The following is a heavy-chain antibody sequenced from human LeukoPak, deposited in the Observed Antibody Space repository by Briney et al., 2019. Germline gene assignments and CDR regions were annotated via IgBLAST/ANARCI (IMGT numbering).Heavy chain of an antibody. D-gene: IGHD3-22*01. V-gene: IGHV1-18*01. CDR3: AREDYYDSSGYYYPFDY. J-gene: IGHJ4*02. CDR2: ISAYNGNT. Sequence: ASVKVSCKASGYTFTSYGISWVRQAPGQGLEWKGWISAYNGNTNYAQKLQGRVTMTTDTSTSTAYMELRSLRSDDTAVYYCAREDYYDSSGYYYPFDYWGQGTLVTVSS. CDR1: GYTFTSYG.